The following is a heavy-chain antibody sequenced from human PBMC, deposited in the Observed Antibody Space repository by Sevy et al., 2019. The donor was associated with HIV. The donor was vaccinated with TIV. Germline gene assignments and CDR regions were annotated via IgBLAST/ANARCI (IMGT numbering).Heavy chain of an antibody. CDR2: MNPNSDHT. V-gene: IGHV1-8*01. Sequence: ASVKVSCKASGYTFTDYDITWVRQVTGQGLELVGWMNPNSDHTAYTENFQGRVSTTRDTSISTAYMELSSLRSEDTAVYDCAKLASCGGDCYYFDFWGQGTLVTVSS. J-gene: IGHJ4*02. CDR3: AKLASCGGDCYYFDF. D-gene: IGHD2-21*02. CDR1: GYTFTDYD.